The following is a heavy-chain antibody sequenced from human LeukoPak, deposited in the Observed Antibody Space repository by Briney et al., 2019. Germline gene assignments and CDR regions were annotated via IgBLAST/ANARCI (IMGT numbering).Heavy chain of an antibody. Sequence: ASQTLSLTCTVSGVSINSGGSYWSWIRQHPGKGLEWIVCIYYSWSSYYNPSLKSRVTLSLDTSKNQFSLKLSSVTAADTAVYYCARDNGDYRSIYYYMDVWGKGTTVTVSS. V-gene: IGHV4-31*03. CDR3: ARDNGDYRSIYYYMDV. CDR2: IYYSWSS. CDR1: GVSINSGGSY. J-gene: IGHJ6*03. D-gene: IGHD4-11*01.